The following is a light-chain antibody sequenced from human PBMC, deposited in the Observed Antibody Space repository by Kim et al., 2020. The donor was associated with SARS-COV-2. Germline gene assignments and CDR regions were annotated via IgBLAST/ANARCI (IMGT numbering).Light chain of an antibody. CDR2: DAS. V-gene: IGKV3-11*01. CDR3: QQSSNWPRT. J-gene: IGKJ1*01. Sequence: EIVLTQSPATLSLSPGERATLSCRASQSVSSSLAWYQQKPGQAPRLLIYDASNRSTGIPARFSGSGSWTDFTLTISSLEPEDFAVYYCQQSSNWPRTFGQGTKVDIK. CDR1: QSVSSS.